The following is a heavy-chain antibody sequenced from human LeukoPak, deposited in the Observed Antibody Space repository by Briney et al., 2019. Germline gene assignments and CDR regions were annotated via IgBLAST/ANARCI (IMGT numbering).Heavy chain of an antibody. J-gene: IGHJ4*02. D-gene: IGHD5-24*01. Sequence: GESLRLSCAASGFTFSSYTMNWVRQAPGKGLEWVSSVGGDGRVTYYADSVKGRFTISRDNSKNTIFLQMNSLRVEDTAVYYCAKGISADGYNFERGADYWGQGAQVIVSS. V-gene: IGHV3-23*01. CDR3: AKGISADGYNFERGADY. CDR1: GFTFSSYT. CDR2: VGGDGRVT.